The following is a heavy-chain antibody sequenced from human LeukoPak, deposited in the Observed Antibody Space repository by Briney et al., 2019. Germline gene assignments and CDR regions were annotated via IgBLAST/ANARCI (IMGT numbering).Heavy chain of an antibody. CDR1: GFTFSSYS. CDR3: AKDLYEYDSSGYPPDFDY. D-gene: IGHD3-22*01. Sequence: GGSLRLSCAASGFTFSSYSMNWVRQAPGKGLEWVSSISSSSSYIYYADSVKGRFTISRDNSKNTLYLQMNSLRAEDTAVYYCAKDLYEYDSSGYPPDFDYWGQGTLVTVSS. J-gene: IGHJ4*02. CDR2: ISSSSSYI. V-gene: IGHV3-21*01.